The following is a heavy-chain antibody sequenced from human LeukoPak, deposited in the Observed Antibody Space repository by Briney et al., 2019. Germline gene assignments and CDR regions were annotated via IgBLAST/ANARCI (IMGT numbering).Heavy chain of an antibody. J-gene: IGHJ4*02. Sequence: GSLRLSCAASGFTFSSYAMSWVRQAPGKGPEWISDISSSGSTIYYADSVKGRFTISRDNAKNSLYLQMNSLRAEDTAVYYCARVDYDYVWGSYHYSLGYWGQGTLVTVSS. CDR1: GFTFSSYA. CDR2: ISSSGSTI. D-gene: IGHD3-16*02. V-gene: IGHV3-48*04. CDR3: ARVDYDYVWGSYHYSLGY.